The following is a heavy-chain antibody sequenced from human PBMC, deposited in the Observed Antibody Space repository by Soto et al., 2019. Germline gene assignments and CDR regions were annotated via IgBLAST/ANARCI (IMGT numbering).Heavy chain of an antibody. CDR3: ARGPTIRYYYYGMDV. Sequence: ASVKVSCKASGGTFSSYAISWVRQAPGQGLEWMGGIIPIFGTANYAQKFQGRVTITADESTSTAYMELSSLRSEDTAVYYCARGPTIRYYYYGMDVWGQGTTVTVS. D-gene: IGHD5-12*01. V-gene: IGHV1-69*13. CDR1: GGTFSSYA. CDR2: IIPIFGTA. J-gene: IGHJ6*02.